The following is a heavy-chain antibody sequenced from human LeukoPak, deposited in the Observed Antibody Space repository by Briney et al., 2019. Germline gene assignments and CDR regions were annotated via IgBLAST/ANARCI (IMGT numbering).Heavy chain of an antibody. V-gene: IGHV3-21*01. D-gene: IGHD3-9*01. J-gene: IGHJ4*02. CDR1: GFTFSSYS. Sequence: PGGSLRLSCAASGFTFSSYSMNWVRQAPGKGLEWVSSISRSSSYIYYADSVKGRFTIPRDNAKNSLYLQMNSLRAEDTAVYYCARFYDILAQFDYWGQGTLVTVSS. CDR3: ARFYDILAQFDY. CDR2: ISRSSSYI.